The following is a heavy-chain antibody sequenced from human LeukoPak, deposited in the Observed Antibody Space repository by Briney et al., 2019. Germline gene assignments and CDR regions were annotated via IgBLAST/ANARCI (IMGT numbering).Heavy chain of an antibody. J-gene: IGHJ4*02. CDR2: INHSGST. CDR3: ARHRSGWLQSSFDY. D-gene: IGHD5-24*01. CDR1: GGSFSGYY. Sequence: SETLSLTCAVYGGSFSGYYWSWVRQPPGKGLEWIGEINHSGSTNYNPSLKSRVTISVDTSENQFSLKLTSVTAADTAVYYCARHRSGWLQSSFDYWGQGTLVTVSS. V-gene: IGHV4-34*01.